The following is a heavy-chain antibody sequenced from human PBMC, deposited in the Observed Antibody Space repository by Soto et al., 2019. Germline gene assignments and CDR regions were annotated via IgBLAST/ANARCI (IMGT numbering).Heavy chain of an antibody. V-gene: IGHV3-33*01. Sequence: VSLEESGGGVVQPGRSLRLSCVASEFSISTFGMHWVRQVPGKGLVWIASMWFDRSNRFYGDSVKGRFTISRDNSKNTLYLQMNSLGVDDTGVYFCARSETGYLLDLWGQGTPVTVSS. CDR2: MWFDRSNR. CDR1: EFSISTFG. D-gene: IGHD3-9*01. CDR3: ARSETGYLLDL. J-gene: IGHJ5*02.